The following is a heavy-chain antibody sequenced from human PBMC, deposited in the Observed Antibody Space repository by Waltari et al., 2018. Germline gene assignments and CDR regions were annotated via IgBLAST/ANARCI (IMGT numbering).Heavy chain of an antibody. CDR1: GYTFNKYG. D-gene: IGHD6-13*01. Sequence: VQSGAEVKKPGASVKVSCKASGYTFNKYGISWVRLAPGQGLEWMGWISAFNGITNYVQKFQGRVTMTTDASTSTAYMELRSLRSDDTAVYYCARDRHVIAAAGTFSEYWGQGTLVTVSS. CDR2: ISAFNGIT. J-gene: IGHJ4*02. CDR3: ARDRHVIAAAGTFSEY. V-gene: IGHV1-18*01.